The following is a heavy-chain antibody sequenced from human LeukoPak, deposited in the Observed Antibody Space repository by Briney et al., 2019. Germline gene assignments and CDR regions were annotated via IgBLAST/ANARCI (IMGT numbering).Heavy chain of an antibody. Sequence: GGSLRLSCAASGFTFSNSWMGWFRQAPGKGLEWVAFIKEDGSEKNYVESVKGRFTISRDNAKNSLYLQMNSLRVEDTAVYYRARGHWWVDPWGQGTLVTVSS. V-gene: IGHV3-7*01. CDR1: GFTFSNSW. J-gene: IGHJ5*02. CDR2: IKEDGSEK. CDR3: ARGHWWVDP.